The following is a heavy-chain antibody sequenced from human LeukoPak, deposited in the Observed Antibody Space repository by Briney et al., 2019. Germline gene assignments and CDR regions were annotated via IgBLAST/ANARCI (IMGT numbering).Heavy chain of an antibody. D-gene: IGHD2-21*01. V-gene: IGHV3-7*03. CDR1: GFTFSNHW. J-gene: IGHJ2*01. CDR2: IKRDGSEI. Sequence: GGSLRLSCAASGFTFSNHWMNWVRQAPGKGLECVANIKRDGSEIYYVDSVKGRFTISRDNARNSLYLQMNSLRAEDTAVYYCARVTGDYGYFDLWGRGALVTVSS. CDR3: ARVTGDYGYFDL.